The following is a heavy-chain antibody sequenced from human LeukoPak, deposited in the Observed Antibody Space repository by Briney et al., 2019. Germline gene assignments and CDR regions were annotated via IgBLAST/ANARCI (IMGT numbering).Heavy chain of an antibody. D-gene: IGHD3-3*01. CDR3: ARDKRLRFLEWSFDY. J-gene: IGHJ4*02. CDR2: ISSSSSYI. CDR1: GFTFSSYA. V-gene: IGHV3-21*01. Sequence: GGSLRLSCAASGFTFSSYAMHWVRQAPGKGLEWVSSISSSSSYIYYADSVKGRFTISRDNAKNSLYLQMNSLRAEDTAVYYCARDKRLRFLEWSFDYWGQGTLVTVSS.